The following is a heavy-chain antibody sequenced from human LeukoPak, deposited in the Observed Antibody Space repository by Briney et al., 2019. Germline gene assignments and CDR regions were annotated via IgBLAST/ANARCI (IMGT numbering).Heavy chain of an antibody. J-gene: IGHJ1*01. V-gene: IGHV4-30-4*01. CDR3: ARDRTVLWFGTD. CDR1: GGSISSGDYY. Sequence: SETLSLTCTVSGGSISSGDYYWSWIRQPPGKGLEWIGYIYYSGSTYYNPSLKSRVTISVDTSKNQFSLKLSSVTAADTAVYYCARDRTVLWFGTDWGQGTLVTVSS. CDR2: IYYSGST. D-gene: IGHD3-10*01.